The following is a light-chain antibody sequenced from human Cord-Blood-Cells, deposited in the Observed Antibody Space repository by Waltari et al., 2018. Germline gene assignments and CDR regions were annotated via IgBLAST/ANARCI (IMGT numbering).Light chain of an antibody. CDR3: CSYAGSSTWV. Sequence: QSALTQPASVSGSPGPSITISCTGTSSDVGSYNLVSWYQQHPGKAPKLMINEGSKRPSGVSNRFSGSKSGNTASLTISVLQAEDEADYYCCSYAGSSTWVFGGGTKLTVL. V-gene: IGLV2-23*01. CDR1: SSDVGSYNL. CDR2: EGS. J-gene: IGLJ3*02.